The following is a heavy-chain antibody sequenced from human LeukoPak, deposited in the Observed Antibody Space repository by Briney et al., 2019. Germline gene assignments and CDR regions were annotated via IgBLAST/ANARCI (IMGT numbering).Heavy chain of an antibody. CDR3: AREGDDYGDSPLDY. J-gene: IGHJ4*02. D-gene: IGHD4-17*01. CDR2: ISAYNGNT. CDR1: GYTFTSYG. Sequence: ASVKVSCTASGYTFTSYGISWVRQAPGQGVEWMGWISAYNGNTNYAQKLQGRVTMTTDTSTSTAYMELRSLRSDDTAVYYCAREGDDYGDSPLDYWGQGTLVTVSS. V-gene: IGHV1-18*01.